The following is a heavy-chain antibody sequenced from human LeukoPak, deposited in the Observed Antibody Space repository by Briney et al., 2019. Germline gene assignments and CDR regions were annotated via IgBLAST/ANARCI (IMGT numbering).Heavy chain of an antibody. CDR3: ADDFGD. CDR2: MYPSGTT. CDR1: GXSVSSYY. D-gene: IGHD4-17*01. V-gene: IGHV4-4*07. J-gene: IGHJ4*02. Sequence: SETLSLTCSVSGXSVSSYYWSWIRQPAGKGLEWIGRMYPSGTTHYNPSLKSRVAMSVDTSKNQFSLRLTSVTAADTAVYYCADDFGDWGQGTLVTVSS.